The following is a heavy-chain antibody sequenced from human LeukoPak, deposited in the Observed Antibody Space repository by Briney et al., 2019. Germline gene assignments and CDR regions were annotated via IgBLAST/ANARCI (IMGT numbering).Heavy chain of an antibody. D-gene: IGHD3-3*01. CDR3: AREESITIFGVVTKGNWFDP. CDR1: GGSISSYY. Sequence: SETLSLTCTVSGGSISSYYWSWIRQPAGKGLEWIGRIYTSGSTNYNPSLKSRVTMSVDTSKNQFSLKLSSVTAADTAVYYCAREESITIFGVVTKGNWFDPWGQGTLVTVSS. V-gene: IGHV4-4*07. CDR2: IYTSGST. J-gene: IGHJ5*02.